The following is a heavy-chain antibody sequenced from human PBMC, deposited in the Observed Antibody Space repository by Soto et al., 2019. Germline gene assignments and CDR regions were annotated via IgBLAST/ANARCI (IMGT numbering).Heavy chain of an antibody. Sequence: SETLSLTCAVYGGSFSGYYWSWIRQPPGKGLEWIGEINHSGRTSYNPSLKSRVTMSVDTSKNQFSLKLSSVTAADTAVYYCSREGGCSGGNCFEKAHFDSWGQGVLVTVSS. CDR3: SREGGCSGGNCFEKAHFDS. D-gene: IGHD2-15*01. CDR2: INHSGRT. J-gene: IGHJ4*02. CDR1: GGSFSGYY. V-gene: IGHV4-34*01.